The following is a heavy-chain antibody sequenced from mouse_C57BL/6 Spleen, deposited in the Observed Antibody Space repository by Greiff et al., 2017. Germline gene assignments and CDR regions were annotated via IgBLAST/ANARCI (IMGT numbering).Heavy chain of an antibody. V-gene: IGHV1-69*01. J-gene: IGHJ2*01. CDR3: TRGSYGLDY. Sequence: QVQLQQPGAELVMPGASVKLSCKASGYTFTSYWMHWVKQRPGQGLEWIGEIDPSDSYTNYNQKFKGKSTLTVDKSSSTAYMQISSLTSEDSAVYYCTRGSYGLDYWGQGTTLTVSS. CDR1: GYTFTSYW. CDR2: IDPSDSYT. D-gene: IGHD1-1*02.